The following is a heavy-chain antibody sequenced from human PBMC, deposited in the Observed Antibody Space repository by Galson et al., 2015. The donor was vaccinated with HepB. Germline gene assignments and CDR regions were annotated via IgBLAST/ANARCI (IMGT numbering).Heavy chain of an antibody. CDR2: ISRSSSNR. CDR1: GFTFSTYS. CDR3: TRDRSCTSTTCSGYYYGMDV. Sequence: SLRLFCAASGFTFSTYSMNWVRQAPGKGLEWISYISRSSSNRYYADSVNGRFTISRDDAKKSLYLQMNSLRDEDTAVYYCTRDRSCTSTTCSGYYYGMDVWCQGTTVTVSS. D-gene: IGHD2-2*01. J-gene: IGHJ6*02. V-gene: IGHV3-48*02.